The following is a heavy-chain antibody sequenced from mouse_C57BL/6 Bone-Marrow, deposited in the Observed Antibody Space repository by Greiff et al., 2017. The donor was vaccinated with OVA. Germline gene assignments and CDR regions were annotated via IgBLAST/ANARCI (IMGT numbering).Heavy chain of an antibody. Sequence: QVQLQQPGAELVKPGASVKLSCKASGYTFTSYWMQWVKQRPGQGLECIGEIDPSDSYTNYHQKFKGKATLTVDTSSSTAYMQLSSLTSEDSAVYYCARTYYDYDGAVFAYWGQGTLVTVSA. D-gene: IGHD2-4*01. CDR3: ARTYYDYDGAVFAY. CDR1: GYTFTSYW. CDR2: IDPSDSYT. V-gene: IGHV1-50*01. J-gene: IGHJ3*01.